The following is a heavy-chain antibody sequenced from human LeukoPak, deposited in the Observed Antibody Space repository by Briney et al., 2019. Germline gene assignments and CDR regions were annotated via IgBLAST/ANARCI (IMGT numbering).Heavy chain of an antibody. V-gene: IGHV1-18*01. D-gene: IGHD2-15*01. Sequence: ASVTVSCNASVYTFTSYGISWVRPAPGQRLEWMAWISAYNGNTNYAQKLQGRVTMTTDTSTSTAYLELRRLRSDDTAVYYCARDSPDIVVVVAATYFDYWGQGTLVTVSS. CDR2: ISAYNGNT. J-gene: IGHJ4*02. CDR1: VYTFTSYG. CDR3: ARDSPDIVVVVAATYFDY.